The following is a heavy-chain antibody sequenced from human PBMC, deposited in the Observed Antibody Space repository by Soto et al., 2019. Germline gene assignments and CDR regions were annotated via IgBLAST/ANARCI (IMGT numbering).Heavy chain of an antibody. D-gene: IGHD5-18*01. CDR2: IKPDGGEQ. V-gene: IGHV3-7*04. CDR3: ARGHSNSCDY. CDR1: GFTFGNYW. J-gene: IGHJ4*02. Sequence: EVQLVESGGGLVQPGGSLRLSCAASGFTFGNYWMNWVRQTPGKGPEWVANIKPDGGEQYYVDSVKGRFTISRDNAKDSLYLQMSSLRGDDTAVYYCARGHSNSCDYWGQGTLVTVSS.